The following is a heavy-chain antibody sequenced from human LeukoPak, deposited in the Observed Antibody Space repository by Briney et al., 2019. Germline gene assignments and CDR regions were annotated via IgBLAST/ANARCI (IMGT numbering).Heavy chain of an antibody. Sequence: GGSLRLSCAASGFTFSSYAMSWVRQAPGKGLEWVSAISGSGGSTYYADSVKGRSTISRDNSKNTLYLQMNSLRAEDTAVYYCAKARAGPHDAFDIWGQGTMVTVSS. CDR1: GFTFSSYA. CDR3: AKARAGPHDAFDI. J-gene: IGHJ3*02. CDR2: ISGSGGST. D-gene: IGHD6-13*01. V-gene: IGHV3-23*01.